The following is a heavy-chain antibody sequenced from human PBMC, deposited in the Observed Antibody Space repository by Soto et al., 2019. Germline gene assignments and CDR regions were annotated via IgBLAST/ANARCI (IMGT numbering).Heavy chain of an antibody. D-gene: IGHD6-19*01. CDR2: INAGNGNT. CDR3: ARVGGWYVPDY. V-gene: IGHV1-3*05. CDR1: GYTFTSYA. Sequence: QVQLVQSGAEEKKPGASVKVSCKASGYTFTSYAMHWVRQAPGQRLEWMGWINAGNGNTKYSQKSQGTVTITRDTSASTAYMELSSLRSEATAVYYCARVGGWYVPDYWGQGTLVTVSS. J-gene: IGHJ4*02.